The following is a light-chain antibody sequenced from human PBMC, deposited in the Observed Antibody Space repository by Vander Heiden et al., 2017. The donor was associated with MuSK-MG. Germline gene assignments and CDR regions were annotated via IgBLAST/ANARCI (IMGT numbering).Light chain of an antibody. CDR1: QSISSY. CDR3: QQSYSTPTT. Sequence: MQMQHSPSSLSASVGDRVTITCRASQSISSYLNWYQQKPGKAPKLLIYAASSLQSGVPSRFSGSGSGTDFTLTISSLQPEDFATYYCQQSYSTPTTFGQGTKVEIK. CDR2: AAS. V-gene: IGKV1-39*01. J-gene: IGKJ1*01.